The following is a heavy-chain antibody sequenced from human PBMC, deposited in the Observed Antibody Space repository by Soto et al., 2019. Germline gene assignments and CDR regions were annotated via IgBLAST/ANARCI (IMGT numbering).Heavy chain of an antibody. CDR3: ARVYDYYDSSGYYSPGDY. CDR1: GYTFTSYA. V-gene: IGHV1-3*01. CDR2: INAGNGNT. Sequence: GASVKVSCKASGYTFTSYAMHWVRQAPGQRLEWMGWINAGNGNTKYSQKFQGRVTITRDTSASTAYMELSSLRSEDTAVYYCARVYDYYDSSGYYSPGDYCGQGTMVTVYS. D-gene: IGHD3-22*01. J-gene: IGHJ4*02.